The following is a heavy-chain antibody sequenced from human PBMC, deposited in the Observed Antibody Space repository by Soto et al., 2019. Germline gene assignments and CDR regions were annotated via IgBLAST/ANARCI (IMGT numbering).Heavy chain of an antibody. V-gene: IGHV1-18*01. J-gene: IGHJ3*02. CDR1: GYTFTSYG. Sequence: QVQLVQSGPEVTKPGASVKVSCKASGYTFTSYGISWVRQAPGQGLEWMGWISTYNGNPNYAQKFQGRVTMTTDTSTSTAYMELRSLRSDDTAVFYCARAPLYSTSTNNAFDMWGQGTVVTVSS. D-gene: IGHD6-6*01. CDR3: ARAPLYSTSTNNAFDM. CDR2: ISTYNGNP.